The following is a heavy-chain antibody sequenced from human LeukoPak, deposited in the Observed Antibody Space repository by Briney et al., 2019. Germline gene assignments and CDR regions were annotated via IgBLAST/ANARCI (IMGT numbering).Heavy chain of an antibody. V-gene: IGHV1-2*06. CDR1: GYTFTGYF. CDR2: INPNSGGT. J-gene: IGHJ6*02. Sequence: ASVKVSCKASGYTFTGYFMHWVRQAPGQGLEWMGRINPNSGGTNYAQKFQGEVTMTRDTSISTAYMELNKLKSDDTAVYYCARDPTPIPATARCYGMDVRGQGTTVTVSS. D-gene: IGHD2-2*01. CDR3: ARDPTPIPATARCYGMDV.